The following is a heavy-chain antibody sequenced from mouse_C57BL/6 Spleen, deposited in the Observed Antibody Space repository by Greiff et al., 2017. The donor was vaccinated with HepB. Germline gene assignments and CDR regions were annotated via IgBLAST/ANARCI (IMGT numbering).Heavy chain of an antibody. CDR2: ISSGSSTI. Sequence: EVNVVESGGGLVKPGGSLKLSCAASGFTFSDYGMHWVRQAPEKGLEWVAYISSGSSTIYYADTVKGRFTISRDNAKNTLFLQMTSLRSEDTAMYYCARRGITTVVATGAMDYWGQGTSVTVSS. J-gene: IGHJ4*01. CDR1: GFTFSDYG. D-gene: IGHD1-1*01. V-gene: IGHV5-17*01. CDR3: ARRGITTVVATGAMDY.